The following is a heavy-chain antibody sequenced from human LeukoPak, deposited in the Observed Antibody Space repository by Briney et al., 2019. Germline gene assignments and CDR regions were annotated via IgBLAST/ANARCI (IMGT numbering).Heavy chain of an antibody. CDR2: IIPIFGTA. J-gene: IGHJ4*02. Sequence: GSSVKVSCKASGGTFSSYAISWVRQAPGQGLEWMGRIIPIFGTANYAQKFQGRATITTDESTSTAYMELSSLRSEDTAVYYCARGRYSDTAMDPVFDYWGQGTLVTVSS. D-gene: IGHD5-18*01. CDR3: ARGRYSDTAMDPVFDY. V-gene: IGHV1-69*05. CDR1: GGTFSSYA.